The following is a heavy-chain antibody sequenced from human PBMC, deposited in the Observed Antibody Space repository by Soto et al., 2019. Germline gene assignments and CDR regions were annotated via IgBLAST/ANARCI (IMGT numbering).Heavy chain of an antibody. J-gene: IGHJ4*02. CDR2: TNAGNGNT. D-gene: IGHD1-1*01. V-gene: IGHV1-3*01. CDR3: ARTNEYEDGLDS. Sequence: QVQLVQSGAEVKKPGASVKVSCKASGYAFPWFNIHWVRPAPGQRHEWMGWTNAGNGNTKYTQNFQGRVTFNRDTAANTADKELPCLIAEDTAVNYCARTNEYEDGLDSWCQGRLVTVSS. CDR1: GYAFPWFN.